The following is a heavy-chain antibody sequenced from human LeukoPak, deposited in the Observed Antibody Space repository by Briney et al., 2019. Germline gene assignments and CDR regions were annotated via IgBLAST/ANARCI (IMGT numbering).Heavy chain of an antibody. Sequence: PGGSLRLSCAASGFTFSSYGMSWVRQAPGKGLEWVSAISGSGGSTYYADSVKGRFTISRDNSKNTLYLQMNSLRAEDTAVYYCAKDLGWELCFDYWGQGTLVTVSS. CDR2: ISGSGGST. V-gene: IGHV3-23*01. D-gene: IGHD1-26*01. CDR1: GFTFSSYG. CDR3: AKDLGWELCFDY. J-gene: IGHJ4*02.